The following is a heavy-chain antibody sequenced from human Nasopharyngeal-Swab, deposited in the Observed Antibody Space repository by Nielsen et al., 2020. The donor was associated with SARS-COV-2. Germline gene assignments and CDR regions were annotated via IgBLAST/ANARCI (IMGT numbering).Heavy chain of an antibody. J-gene: IGHJ6*02. CDR1: GFTFNNYN. V-gene: IGHV3-21*01. CDR3: ARDGLDYDFWSAYFMDV. CDR2: ISSSSSHI. D-gene: IGHD3-3*01. Sequence: GESLKISCAASGFTFNNYNFNWVRQAPGEGLEWVSSISSSSSHIYYADSVKGRFTISRDNAKNSLYLQMNSLRAEDTAVYYCARDGLDYDFWSAYFMDVWGQGTTVTVSS.